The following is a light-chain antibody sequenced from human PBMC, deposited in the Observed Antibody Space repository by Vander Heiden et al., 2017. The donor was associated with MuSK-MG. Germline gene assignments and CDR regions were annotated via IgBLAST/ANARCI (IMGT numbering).Light chain of an antibody. CDR3: AAWDDSLNGLVV. CDR2: CNN. Sequence: QSVLTQPPSASGTPGPRVTISCSGSSSNIGSNTVNWYQQLPGTAPNLLILCNNQRRSGVPDRFSCSNSGTSASLAISGLQSEEEADYYCAAWDDSLNGLVVFGGGTKLTVL. CDR1: SSNIGSNT. V-gene: IGLV1-44*01. J-gene: IGLJ2*01.